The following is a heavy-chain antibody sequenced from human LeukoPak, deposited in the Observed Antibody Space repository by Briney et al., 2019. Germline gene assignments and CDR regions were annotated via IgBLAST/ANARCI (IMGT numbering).Heavy chain of an antibody. Sequence: PSETLSLTCTVSGGSISSFYWSWIRQPPGKGLEWIGYIYTSGSTNYNPSLKSRVTISVDTSKNQFSLKLSSVTAADTAVYYCASLLPYSSSYISGAFDIWGQGTMVTVSS. CDR1: GGSISSFY. V-gene: IGHV4-4*09. CDR3: ASLLPYSSSYISGAFDI. D-gene: IGHD6-6*01. CDR2: IYTSGST. J-gene: IGHJ3*02.